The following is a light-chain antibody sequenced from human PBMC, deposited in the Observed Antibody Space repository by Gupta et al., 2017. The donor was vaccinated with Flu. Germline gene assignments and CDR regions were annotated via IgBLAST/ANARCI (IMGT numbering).Light chain of an antibody. CDR2: RVS. J-gene: IGKJ5*01. CDR1: QSLVFSDGYAY. CDR3: RQGTHWPPIT. Sequence: DVVLTQSPLSLPVNLGQPASISCKSSQSLVFSDGYAYLSWFQQRPGQSPRRLIYRVSHRDSGVPDRFSGSGSGTDFTLIISRGEAEDVGVYYCRQGTHWPPITFGQGTRLEIK. V-gene: IGKV2-30*01.